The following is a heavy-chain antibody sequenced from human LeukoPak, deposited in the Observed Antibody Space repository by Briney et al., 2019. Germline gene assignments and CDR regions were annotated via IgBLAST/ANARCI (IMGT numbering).Heavy chain of an antibody. J-gene: IGHJ6*03. Sequence: GGSLRLSCAASGFSFSTYNMNWVRQAPGKGLEWVSFITSGSDTINYADPVKGRFTVSRDNARNSLYLQMNSLRAEDTAVYSCARDVGIPSAAPDYYYYYYMDVWGIGTTVTVSS. V-gene: IGHV3-48*04. CDR2: ITSGSDTI. D-gene: IGHD6-25*01. CDR1: GFSFSTYN. CDR3: ARDVGIPSAAPDYYYYYYMDV.